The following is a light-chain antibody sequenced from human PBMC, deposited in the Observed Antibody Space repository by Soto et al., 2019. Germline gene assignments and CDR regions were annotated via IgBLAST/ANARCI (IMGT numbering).Light chain of an antibody. CDR1: SGDVGGYNR. Sequence: QSALTQPASVSGAPGQSITISCTGSSGDVGGYNRVSWYQQHPDKAPKLLIYGVANRPSGISNRFSGSKSGNTASLTISGLQAEDEGVYYCSSSTNDNTWVFGGGTKVTVL. CDR2: GVA. V-gene: IGLV2-14*01. CDR3: SSSTNDNTWV. J-gene: IGLJ3*02.